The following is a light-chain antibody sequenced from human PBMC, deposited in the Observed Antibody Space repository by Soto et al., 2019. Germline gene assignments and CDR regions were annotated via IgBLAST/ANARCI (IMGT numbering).Light chain of an antibody. V-gene: IGLV1-44*01. CDR1: SSNIGSNT. CDR2: SNN. J-gene: IGLJ2*01. CDR3: AAWDDSLNVR. Sequence: QSVLTQPPSASGTPGQRVTISCSGSSSNIGSNTVNWYQQLPGTAPKLLIYSNNQRPSGVPDRFSGSKSGTSASLAISGLQSEYEADYYCAAWDDSLNVRFGGGTKLTVL.